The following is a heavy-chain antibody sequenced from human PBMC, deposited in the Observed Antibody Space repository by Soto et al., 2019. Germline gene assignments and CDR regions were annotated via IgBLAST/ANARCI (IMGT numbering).Heavy chain of an antibody. V-gene: IGHV3-21*01. CDR3: TRDASRDSSARGWFDP. Sequence: GGSLRLSCAASGFTFRSFTMNWVRRAPGKGLEWVSTISSNSAYIYYTDALRGRFTISRDNAKNSLHLQMNSLRAEDTAMYYCTRDASRDSSARGWFDPWGPGTLVTVSS. CDR2: ISSNSAYI. CDR1: GFTFRSFT. D-gene: IGHD6-13*01. J-gene: IGHJ5*02.